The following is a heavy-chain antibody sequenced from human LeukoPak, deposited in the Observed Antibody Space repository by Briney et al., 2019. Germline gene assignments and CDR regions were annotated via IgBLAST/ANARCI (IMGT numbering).Heavy chain of an antibody. D-gene: IGHD2-15*01. CDR2: FDPEDGET. CDR3: ATTIVVVVAATRTDAFDI. V-gene: IGHV1-24*01. CDR1: GYTLTELS. Sequence: ASVKVSCKASGYTLTELSMHWVRQAPGKGLEWMGGFDPEDGETIYAQKFQGRVTMTEDTSTDTAYMELSSLRSEDTAVYYCATTIVVVVAATRTDAFDIWGQGTMVTVSS. J-gene: IGHJ3*02.